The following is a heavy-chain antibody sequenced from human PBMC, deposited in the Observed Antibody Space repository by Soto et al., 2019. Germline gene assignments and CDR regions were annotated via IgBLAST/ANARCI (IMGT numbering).Heavy chain of an antibody. V-gene: IGHV1-69*01. D-gene: IGHD3-10*01. J-gene: IGHJ6*02. CDR2: VSPPFRTS. CDR3: ARVLYYGSGSYSPYGMDV. CDR1: GVSFNNNG. Sequence: QVQLVQSGAEVKKPGSSVKVSCKTSGVSFNNNGIGWVRQAPGHGLEWMGGVSPPFRTSNYARKFRGRISITADASRGTVNMELSSLTSEDTAQYYCARVLYYGSGSYSPYGMDVWGQGTTVTVSS.